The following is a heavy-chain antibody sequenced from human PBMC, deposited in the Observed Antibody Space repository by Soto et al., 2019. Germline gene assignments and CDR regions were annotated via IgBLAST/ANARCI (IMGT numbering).Heavy chain of an antibody. Sequence: GGSLRLSCAASGFTFSSYSINWVRQAPGKGLEWISFIRTGSSGVSYAESVRGRFTISRDDAKNSLHLYMTSLRAEDTAVYYCARGLTYYYDSSGYPFDYWGQGTLVTVSS. CDR2: IRTGSSGV. CDR3: ARGLTYYYDSSGYPFDY. J-gene: IGHJ4*02. CDR1: GFTFSSYS. D-gene: IGHD3-22*01. V-gene: IGHV3-48*01.